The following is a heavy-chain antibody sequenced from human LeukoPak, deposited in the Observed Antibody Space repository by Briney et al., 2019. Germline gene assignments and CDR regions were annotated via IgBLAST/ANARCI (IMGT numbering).Heavy chain of an antibody. CDR2: IVVGSGYT. CDR3: ARGDIVGATKPGWFDP. CDR1: RFTFSSPT. D-gene: IGHD1-26*01. Sequence: ASVTVSCKASRFTFSSPTVQWVRQARGQRLEWIGWIVVGSGYTNYAQKFQERVTFTGDMSTGTVYMELSSLRSEDTAVYYCARGDIVGATKPGWFDPWGQGTLVTVSS. V-gene: IGHV1-58*01. J-gene: IGHJ5*02.